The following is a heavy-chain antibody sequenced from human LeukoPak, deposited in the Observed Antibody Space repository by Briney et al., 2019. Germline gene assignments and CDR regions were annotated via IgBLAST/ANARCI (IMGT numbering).Heavy chain of an antibody. CDR1: GFTFSSYA. CDR3: AKDGEGYYGSGSYFDY. J-gene: IGHJ4*02. Sequence: GGSLRLSCAASGFTFSSYAMSWVRQAPGKGLEWVAVISYDGSNKYYADSVRGRFTISRDTSKNTLYLQMNSLRAEDTAVYYGAKDGEGYYGSGSYFDYWGQGTLVTVSS. D-gene: IGHD3-10*01. V-gene: IGHV3-30*18. CDR2: ISYDGSNK.